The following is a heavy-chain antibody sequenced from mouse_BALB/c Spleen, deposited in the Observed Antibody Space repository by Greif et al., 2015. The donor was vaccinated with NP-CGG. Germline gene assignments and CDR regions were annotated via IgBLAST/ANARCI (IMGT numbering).Heavy chain of an antibody. J-gene: IGHJ1*01. CDR2: INPSTGYT. D-gene: IGHD2-4*01. V-gene: IGHV1-7*01. CDR3: ARDYDYRYFDV. CDR1: GYTFTSYW. Sequence: QVQLQQSGAELAKPGASVKMSCKASGYTFTSYWMHWVKQRPGQGLEWIGYINPSTGYTEYNQKFKDRATLTADKSSSTAYMQLSSLTSEDSAVYYCARDYDYRYFDVWGAGTTVTVSS.